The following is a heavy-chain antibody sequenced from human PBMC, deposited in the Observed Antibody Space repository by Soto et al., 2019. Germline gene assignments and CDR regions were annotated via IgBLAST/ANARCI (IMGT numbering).Heavy chain of an antibody. V-gene: IGHV1-46*01. J-gene: IGHJ6*02. Sequence: ASVKVSCKASGYTFTSYYMHWVRQAPGQGLEWMGIINPSGGSTSYAQKFQGRVTMTRDTSTSTVYMELSSLRSEDTAVYYCAREIVVVPAAMEERDYYYGMDVWGQGTTLTVSS. D-gene: IGHD2-2*01. CDR3: AREIVVVPAAMEERDYYYGMDV. CDR1: GYTFTSYY. CDR2: INPSGGST.